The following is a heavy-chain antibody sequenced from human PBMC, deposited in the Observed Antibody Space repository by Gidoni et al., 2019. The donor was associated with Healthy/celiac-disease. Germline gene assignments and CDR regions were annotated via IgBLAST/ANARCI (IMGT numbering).Heavy chain of an antibody. D-gene: IGHD3-3*01. CDR2: IIPIFGTA. J-gene: IGHJ5*02. Sequence: QVQLVQSGAEVKKPGSSVTVSCKASGGTFSSYAIRWVRQAPGHGLEWMGGIIPIFGTADYAQKCQGRVTITSDESTSTAYMELSSLRSEDTAVYYCARDHGTILNWFDPWGQGTLVTVSS. CDR1: GGTFSSYA. CDR3: ARDHGTILNWFDP. V-gene: IGHV1-69*01.